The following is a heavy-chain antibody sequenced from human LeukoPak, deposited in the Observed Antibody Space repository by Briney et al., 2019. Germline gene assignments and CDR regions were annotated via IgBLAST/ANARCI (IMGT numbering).Heavy chain of an antibody. CDR2: ISGSGGST. J-gene: IGHJ4*02. V-gene: IGHV3-23*01. Sequence: PGGSLRLSCAASGFTFSSFAMSWVRQAPGKGLEWVSGISGSGGSTYYADSVKGRFTRSRDNSKNTLYLQMNSLRAEDTAVYYCTKVGVYSNFYFDYWGQGILVTVSS. CDR3: TKVGVYSNFYFDY. D-gene: IGHD4-11*01. CDR1: GFTFSSFA.